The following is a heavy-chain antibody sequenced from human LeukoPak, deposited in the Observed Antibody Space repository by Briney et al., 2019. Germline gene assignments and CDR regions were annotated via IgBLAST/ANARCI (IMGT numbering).Heavy chain of an antibody. CDR1: GGSISSYY. CDR3: AREAVQRERGFNWFDP. D-gene: IGHD1-26*01. V-gene: IGHV4-59*01. J-gene: IGHJ5*02. CDR2: IYYSGST. Sequence: SETLSLTCTVSGGSISSYYWSWIRQPPGKGLEWIGYIYYSGSTNYNPSLKSRVTISVDTSKNQFSLKLSSVTAADTAVYYCAREAVQRERGFNWFDPWGQGTLVTVSS.